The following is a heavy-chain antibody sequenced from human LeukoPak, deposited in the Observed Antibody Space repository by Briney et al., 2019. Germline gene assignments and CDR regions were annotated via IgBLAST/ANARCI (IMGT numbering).Heavy chain of an antibody. CDR2: IYPGDSDT. Sequence: SLKIFSYAFGYGSTTYCICCVRHMPPKGLEWMVIIYPGDSDTRYSPSFQGHVTISADKSISTAYLQWSSLKASDTAMYYCARPPSRPPFIWGQGTMVTVSS. V-gene: IGHV5-51*01. J-gene: IGHJ3*02. CDR3: ARPPSRPPFI. CDR1: GYGSTTYC.